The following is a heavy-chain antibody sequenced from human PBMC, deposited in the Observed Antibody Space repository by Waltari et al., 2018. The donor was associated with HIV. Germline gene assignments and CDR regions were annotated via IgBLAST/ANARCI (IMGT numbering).Heavy chain of an antibody. CDR3: ARQRNWNEDFDD. J-gene: IGHJ4*02. Sequence: EVQLVESGGDLVKPGGSLRLSCAASGFTVRRSYMSWVRQAPGEGLEWVSGMYSDGTTYYAGSVKGRFTISRDNSKNTLYLQMSSLRGEDTAVYYCARQRNWNEDFDDWGQGTLVTVSS. CDR2: MYSDGTT. CDR1: GFTVRRSY. D-gene: IGHD1-1*01. V-gene: IGHV3-66*04.